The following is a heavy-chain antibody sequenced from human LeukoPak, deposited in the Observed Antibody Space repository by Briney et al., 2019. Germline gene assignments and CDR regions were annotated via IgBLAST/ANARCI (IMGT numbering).Heavy chain of an antibody. J-gene: IGHJ4*02. D-gene: IGHD5-18*01. Sequence: PSETLSLTCVVSGYSISSGYYWGWIRQPPGKGLEWIGSIYHSGSTYYNPSLKSRVTISVDTSKNQFSLKLSSVTAADTAVYYCASWIGSWDTAMVFDYWGQGTLVTVSS. CDR3: ASWIGSWDTAMVFDY. CDR1: GYSISSGYY. CDR2: IYHSGST. V-gene: IGHV4-38-2*01.